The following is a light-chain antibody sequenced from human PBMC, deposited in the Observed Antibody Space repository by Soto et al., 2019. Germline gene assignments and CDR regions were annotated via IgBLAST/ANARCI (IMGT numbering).Light chain of an antibody. J-gene: IGKJ5*01. CDR3: QQYDTSPRIT. V-gene: IGKV3-20*01. CDR1: QSVSSSS. CDR2: GAS. Sequence: EIVLTQSPGTLSLSPGERATLSCRASQSVSSSSLAWYQQKPGQAPRLLIYGASSRATGIPDRFSGSGSGTGLTLTISRLEPEDFAVYYCQQYDTSPRITFGQGTRLEI.